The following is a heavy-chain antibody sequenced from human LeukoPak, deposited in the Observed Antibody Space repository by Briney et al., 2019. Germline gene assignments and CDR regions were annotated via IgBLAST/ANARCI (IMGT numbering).Heavy chain of an antibody. D-gene: IGHD2-2*01. CDR1: GYTFTGYY. J-gene: IGHJ6*03. V-gene: IGHV1-2*02. Sequence: GASVKVSCKASGYTFTGYYMHWVRQAPGQGLEWMGWINPNSGGTNYAQKFPGRVTMTRDTSISTAYMELSRLRSDDTAVYYCARGDDIVVVPAYYYMDVWGKGTTVTVSS. CDR2: INPNSGGT. CDR3: ARGDDIVVVPAYYYMDV.